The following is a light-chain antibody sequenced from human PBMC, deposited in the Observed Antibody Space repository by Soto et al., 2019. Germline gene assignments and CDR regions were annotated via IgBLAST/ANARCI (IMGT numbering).Light chain of an antibody. J-gene: IGLJ3*02. CDR3: SSYAGSGTWV. V-gene: IGLV2-23*01. CDR1: SSDVGNSNR. Sequence: QSALTQPASVSGSPGQSITISCTGTSSDVGNSNRVSWYQHHPGTDPKVMIYEAIKRPSGVSIRFSGSKSGNTASLTISGLQAEDEADYYCSSYAGSGTWVFGGGTKLTVL. CDR2: EAI.